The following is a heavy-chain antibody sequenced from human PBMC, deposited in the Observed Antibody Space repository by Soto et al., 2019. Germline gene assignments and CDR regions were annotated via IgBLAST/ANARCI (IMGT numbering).Heavy chain of an antibody. V-gene: IGHV1-18*01. CDR3: ARDPDYYGSGIYFDL. Sequence: QVQLVQTGAEVKKPGASVKVSCKASGYTFTNYGISWARQAPGQGLEWMGWISANNGKTNYAQNVQGRVTMTTDTSTTTAYMELRSLSADDTAIYYCARDPDYYGSGIYFDLWGRGTLVTVSS. J-gene: IGHJ2*01. CDR2: ISANNGKT. CDR1: GYTFTNYG. D-gene: IGHD3-10*01.